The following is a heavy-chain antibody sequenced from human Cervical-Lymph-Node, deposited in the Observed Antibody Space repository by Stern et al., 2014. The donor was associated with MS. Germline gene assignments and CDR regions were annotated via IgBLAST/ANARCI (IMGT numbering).Heavy chain of an antibody. J-gene: IGHJ3*02. D-gene: IGHD3-16*01. Sequence: VQLVESGAEVKKTGSSVKVSCKASGYTFTYRYLHWVRQAPGQALEWMRWITIYNGDTNTAQKFQDRVTISREMSLSTVYLELRSLRSEDTAMYYCARSSLGSDDDVFETWGQGTMVTVSS. CDR3: ARSSLGSDDDVFET. V-gene: IGHV1-45*02. CDR1: GYTFTYRY. CDR2: ITIYNGDT.